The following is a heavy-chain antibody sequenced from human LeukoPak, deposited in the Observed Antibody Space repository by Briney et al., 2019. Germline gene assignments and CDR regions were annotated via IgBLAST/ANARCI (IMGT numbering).Heavy chain of an antibody. CDR2: ISGSGGST. D-gene: IGHD6-19*01. V-gene: IGHV3-23*01. J-gene: IGHJ1*01. Sequence: GGSLRLSCAASGFTFDDYGMSWVGQAPGKGLEWVSAISGSGGSTYYADSVKGRFTISRDNSKNTLYLQMYSLRAEDTAVYYCAKIPRRGGWYPEYFQHWGQGTLVTVSS. CDR3: AKIPRRGGWYPEYFQH. CDR1: GFTFDDYG.